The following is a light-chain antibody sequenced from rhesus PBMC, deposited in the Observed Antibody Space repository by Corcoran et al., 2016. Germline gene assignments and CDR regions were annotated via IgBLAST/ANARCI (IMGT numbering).Light chain of an antibody. Sequence: DIQMTQSPSSLSASVGDKVTITCRASQGISSWVVWYQQKPGKAPKFLIYAASSLQSGVPSRFSGSGSGTDYTLPISSLQPEDFAPYYCQQGYNTPYSFGQGTKVEIK. J-gene: IGKJ2*01. V-gene: IGKV1-18*01. CDR3: QQGYNTPYS. CDR1: QGISSW. CDR2: AAS.